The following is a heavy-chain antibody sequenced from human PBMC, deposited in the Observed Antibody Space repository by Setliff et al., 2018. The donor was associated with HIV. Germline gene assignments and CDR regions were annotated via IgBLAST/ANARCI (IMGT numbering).Heavy chain of an antibody. CDR2: ITHSGST. Sequence: SETLSLTCTVSGGSISTSSYYWGWIRQPPGKGLEWIGEITHSGSTNYNPSLKSRVTISVDTSKNQFSLKTSSVTAADTAVYYCARDDYYDSTGYEGASFWGRGTLVTVSS. D-gene: IGHD3-22*01. CDR3: ARDDYYDSTGYEGASF. J-gene: IGHJ4*02. CDR1: GGSISTSSYY. V-gene: IGHV4-39*07.